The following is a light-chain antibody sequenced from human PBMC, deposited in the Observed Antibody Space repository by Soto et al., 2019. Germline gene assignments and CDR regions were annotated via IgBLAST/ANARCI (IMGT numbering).Light chain of an antibody. CDR2: WAS. CDR1: QSILHSPTHNNY. V-gene: IGKV4-1*01. J-gene: IGKJ1*01. Sequence: DVVMTQSPDSLAVSLGERATINCKSSQSILHSPTHNNYLAWYQKKPGQPPKLLIYWASSRESGVPDRFSGSGSATDFTLTINSRQAEDAAVYYCHQYFSLPRTFGQGTKVEIK. CDR3: HQYFSLPRT.